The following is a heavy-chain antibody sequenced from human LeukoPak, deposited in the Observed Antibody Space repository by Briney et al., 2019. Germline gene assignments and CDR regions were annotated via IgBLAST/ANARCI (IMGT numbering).Heavy chain of an antibody. J-gene: IGHJ4*02. CDR1: GYTFTSYY. Sequence: GASVKVSCKASGYTFTSYYMHWVRQAPGQGLEWMGIINPSGGRTAYAQKFQGRVTMTTDTSTSTVYMELSSLRSEDTAVYYCARALKNYDILTGYYFFDSWGQGTLVTVSS. V-gene: IGHV1-46*01. D-gene: IGHD3-9*01. CDR2: INPSGGRT. CDR3: ARALKNYDILTGYYFFDS.